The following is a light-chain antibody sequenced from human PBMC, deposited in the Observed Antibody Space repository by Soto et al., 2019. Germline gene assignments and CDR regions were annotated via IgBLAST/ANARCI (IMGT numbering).Light chain of an antibody. V-gene: IGLV1-44*01. Sequence: QSVLTQPPSASGAPGQRVTISCSGSSSNIGTNTVNWYQQLPETAPKLLMYSNDQRPSGVPDRFSGSKSGTSASLAISGLQSEDEADHYCAAWDDSLNSVVFGGGTKLTVL. CDR3: AAWDDSLNSVV. CDR2: SND. CDR1: SSNIGTNT. J-gene: IGLJ2*01.